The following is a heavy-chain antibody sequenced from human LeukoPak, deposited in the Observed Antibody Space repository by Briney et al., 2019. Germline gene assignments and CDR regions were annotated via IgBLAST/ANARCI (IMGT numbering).Heavy chain of an antibody. Sequence: ASVKVSCKASGYTFTGYYMHWVRQAPGQGLEWVGWINPNSGGTNYAQKFQGRVTMTRDTSISTAYMELSRLRSDDTAVYYCARAPNYYDSSGYTVGSFDIWGQGTMVTVSS. CDR3: ARAPNYYDSSGYTVGSFDI. J-gene: IGHJ3*02. CDR2: INPNSGGT. CDR1: GYTFTGYY. D-gene: IGHD3-22*01. V-gene: IGHV1-2*02.